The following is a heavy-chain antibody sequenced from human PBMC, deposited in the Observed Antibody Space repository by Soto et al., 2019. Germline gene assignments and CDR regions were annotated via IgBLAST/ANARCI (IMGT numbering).Heavy chain of an antibody. Sequence: ASVKVSCKASGYTFTSYAMHWVRQAPGQRLEWMGWINAGNGNTKYPQKFQGRVTITRDTSASTAYMELSSLRSEDTAVYYCARTVVPAAIQFDPWGQGTLVTVSS. D-gene: IGHD2-2*02. CDR2: INAGNGNT. CDR1: GYTFTSYA. J-gene: IGHJ5*02. CDR3: ARTVVPAAIQFDP. V-gene: IGHV1-3*01.